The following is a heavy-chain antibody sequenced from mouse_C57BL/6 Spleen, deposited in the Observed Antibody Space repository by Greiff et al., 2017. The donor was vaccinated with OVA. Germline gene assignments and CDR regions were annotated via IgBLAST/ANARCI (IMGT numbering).Heavy chain of an antibody. CDR1: GFTFSSYA. CDR2: ISDGGSYT. Sequence: EVQGVESGGGLVKPGGSLKLSCAASGFTFSSYAMSWVRQTPEKRLEWVATISDGGSYTYYPDNVKGRFTISRDNAKNNLYLQMSHLKSEDTAMYYCATNYYGSSYVGAMDYWGQGTSVTVSS. J-gene: IGHJ4*01. D-gene: IGHD1-1*01. CDR3: ATNYYGSSYVGAMDY. V-gene: IGHV5-4*01.